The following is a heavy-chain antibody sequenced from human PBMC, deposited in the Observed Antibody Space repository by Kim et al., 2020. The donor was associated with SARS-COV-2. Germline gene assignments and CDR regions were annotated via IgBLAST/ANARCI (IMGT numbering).Heavy chain of an antibody. CDR1: GYSFTSYW. CDR2: IDPSDSYT. J-gene: IGHJ3*02. V-gene: IGHV5-10-1*01. D-gene: IGHD6-13*01. Sequence: GESLKISCKGSGYSFTSYWISWVRQMPGKGLEWMGRIDPSDSYTNYSPSFQGHVTISADKSISTAYLQWSSLKASDTAMYYCARHLVLGGYDSTDSVIAAAGTDAFDIWGQGTMVTVSS. CDR3: ARHLVLGGYDSTDSVIAAAGTDAFDI.